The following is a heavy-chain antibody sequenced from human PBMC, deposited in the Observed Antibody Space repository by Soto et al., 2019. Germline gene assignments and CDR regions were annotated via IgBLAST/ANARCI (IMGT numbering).Heavy chain of an antibody. CDR3: ARPVMGGSDAFDI. V-gene: IGHV5-51*01. CDR1: GYSFTSYW. D-gene: IGHD3-16*01. CDR2: IDPGDSDT. J-gene: IGHJ3*02. Sequence: GEFLKISWQCSGYSFTSYWFGWVRQRPGKGLEWMGIIDPGDSDTRYSPSFQGQVTISADKSISTAYLQWSSLKASATDIYFCARPVMGGSDAFDIWRLGKMDTAS.